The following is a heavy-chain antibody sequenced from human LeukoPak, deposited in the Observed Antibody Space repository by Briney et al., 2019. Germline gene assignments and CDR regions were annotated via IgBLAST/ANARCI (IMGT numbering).Heavy chain of an antibody. J-gene: IGHJ3*02. Sequence: SETLSLTCAVYGGSFSGYYWSWIRQPPGKGLEWIGEINHSGSTNYNPSLKSRVTISVDTSKNQFSLKLSSVTAADTAVYYCAREDAQEGTNAFDIWGQGTMVTVSS. V-gene: IGHV4-34*01. CDR3: AREDAQEGTNAFDI. CDR1: GGSFSGYY. D-gene: IGHD2-15*01. CDR2: INHSGST.